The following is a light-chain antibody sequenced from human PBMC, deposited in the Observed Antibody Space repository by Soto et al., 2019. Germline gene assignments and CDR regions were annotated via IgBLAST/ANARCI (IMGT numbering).Light chain of an antibody. V-gene: IGLV1-40*01. CDR2: GNN. J-gene: IGLJ2*01. CDR3: QSYDSSLRGLV. CDR1: SYNIGAGYD. Sequence: QSVLPQPHSVSGAPGQRVTISCTGSSYNIGAGYDVHWYQQLPGTAPKLLMYGNNIRPSGVPDRFSDSKSGTSASLAITGLQAEDEAAYFCQSYDSSLRGLVFGGGTKLTVL.